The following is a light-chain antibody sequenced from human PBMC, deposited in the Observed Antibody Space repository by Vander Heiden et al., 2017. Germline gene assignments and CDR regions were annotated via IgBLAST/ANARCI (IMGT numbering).Light chain of an antibody. V-gene: IGKV1-39*01. CDR1: QPITNY. Sequence: DIQMTQSPSSLSASVGDRVTITCRASQPITNYLNWYQQRPGEAPKLLIYLASNLQSGVPLRFSGSGSGADFTLTISSLQPEDFATYFCQQNDSTPFTFGQGTTLEIK. CDR3: QQNDSTPFT. J-gene: IGKJ2*01. CDR2: LAS.